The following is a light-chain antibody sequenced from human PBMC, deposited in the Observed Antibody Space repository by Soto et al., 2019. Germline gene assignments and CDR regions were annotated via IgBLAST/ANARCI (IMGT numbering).Light chain of an antibody. CDR2: WAS. CDR1: QSVLYSSNNKNY. J-gene: IGKJ1*01. V-gene: IGKV4-1*01. CDR3: QQYYSTPWT. Sequence: DIVMTQSPDSLAVSLGERTTINCRSSQSVLYSSNNKNYLAWYQQKPGQPPKLLIYWASTRESGVPDRFSGSGSGTDFTLTISSLQAADVAVYYCQQYYSTPWTFGQGTKVAIK.